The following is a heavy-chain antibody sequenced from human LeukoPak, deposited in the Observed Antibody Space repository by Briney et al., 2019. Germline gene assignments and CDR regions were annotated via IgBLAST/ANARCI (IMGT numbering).Heavy chain of an antibody. CDR3: ARGGGIRYFDWFRFDY. V-gene: IGHV4-30-4*08. Sequence: SETLSLTCTVSGGSISSGDYYWSWIRQPPGKGLEWIGYIYYSGSTYYNPSLKSRVTISVDTSKNQFSLKLSSVTAADTAVYYCARGGGIRYFDWFRFDYWGQGTLVTVSS. J-gene: IGHJ4*02. CDR1: GGSISSGDYY. D-gene: IGHD3-9*01. CDR2: IYYSGST.